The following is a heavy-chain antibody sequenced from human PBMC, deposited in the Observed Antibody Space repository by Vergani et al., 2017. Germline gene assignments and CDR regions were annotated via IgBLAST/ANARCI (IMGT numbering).Heavy chain of an antibody. CDR1: GGSISSYY. Sequence: QVQLQESGPGLVKPSETLSLTCTVSGGSISSYYWSWIRQPAGQGLEWIGRIYTSGSTNYNPSLKSRVTRSVATSKNQFSLKLSTVTAADTAVYYCAGGDLTVTHIFDCWGQGTLVTVSS. CDR2: IYTSGST. V-gene: IGHV4-4*07. D-gene: IGHD1-20*01. CDR3: AGGDLTVTHIFDC. J-gene: IGHJ4*02.